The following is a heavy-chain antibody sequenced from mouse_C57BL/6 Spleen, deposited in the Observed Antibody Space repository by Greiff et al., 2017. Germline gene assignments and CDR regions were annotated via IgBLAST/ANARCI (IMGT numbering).Heavy chain of an antibody. V-gene: IGHV1-53*01. Sequence: QVQLQQPGTELVKPGASVKLSCKASGYTFTSYWMHWVKQRPGQGLEWIGNINPSNGGTNYNEKFKSKATLTVDKSSSTAYMQLSILTSEDSAVYYCARGDYDYGVHSYWGQGTLVTVSA. D-gene: IGHD2-4*01. CDR1: GYTFTSYW. J-gene: IGHJ3*01. CDR2: INPSNGGT. CDR3: ARGDYDYGVHSY.